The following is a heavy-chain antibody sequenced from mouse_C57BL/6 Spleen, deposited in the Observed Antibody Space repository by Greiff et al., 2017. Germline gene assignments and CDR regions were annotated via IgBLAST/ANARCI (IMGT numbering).Heavy chain of an antibody. CDR3: ARDNYYGSATKDFDV. CDR2: IDPSDSYT. CDR1: GYTFTSYW. D-gene: IGHD1-1*01. J-gene: IGHJ1*03. V-gene: IGHV1-69*01. Sequence: QVQLQQPGAELVMPGASVKLSCKASGYTFTSYWMHWVKQRPGQGLEWIGEIDPSDSYTNYNQKFKGKSTLTVDKSSSTAYMQLSSLTSEDSAVXYCARDNYYGSATKDFDVWGTGTTVTVSS.